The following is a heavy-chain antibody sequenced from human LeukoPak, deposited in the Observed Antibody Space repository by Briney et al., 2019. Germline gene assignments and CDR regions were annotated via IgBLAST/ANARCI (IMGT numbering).Heavy chain of an antibody. V-gene: IGHV1-8*03. D-gene: IGHD3-10*01. CDR1: GYTFINYD. Sequence: GASVKVSCKASGYTFINYDINWVRQATGQGLEWMGWMNPNTGATGYAQRFQGRVSITRDTSISTAYMELSSLTSEDTARYYCARNVASGLDYWGQGTLVIVSS. CDR3: ARNVASGLDY. CDR2: MNPNTGAT. J-gene: IGHJ4*02.